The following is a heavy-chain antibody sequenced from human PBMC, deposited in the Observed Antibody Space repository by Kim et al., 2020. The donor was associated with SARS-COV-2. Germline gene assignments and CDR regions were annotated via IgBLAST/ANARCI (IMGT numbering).Heavy chain of an antibody. CDR3: AKTKGVEYAFDI. CDR1: GYSFTSYW. V-gene: IGHV5-10-1*01. CDR2: IDPDDSYT. Sequence: GESLKISCKGSGYSFTSYWISWVRQMPGKGLEWMGTIDPDDSYTKYSPSFQGHVTISADKSISTAYLQWSSLKASDTAMYYCAKTKGVEYAFDIWGQGTMVTVSS. D-gene: IGHD2-8*01. J-gene: IGHJ3*02.